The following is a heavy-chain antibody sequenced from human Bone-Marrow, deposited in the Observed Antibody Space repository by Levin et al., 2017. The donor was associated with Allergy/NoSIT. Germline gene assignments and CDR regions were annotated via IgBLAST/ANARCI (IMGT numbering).Heavy chain of an antibody. D-gene: IGHD6-19*01. V-gene: IGHV3-23*01. CDR3: AKGMELWDIIAVGPPFDY. J-gene: IGHJ4*02. CDR2: ISGGGGRT. Sequence: GESLKISCTASGFTFSTYAMSWVRQAPGKGLEWVSSISGGGGRTDYADSVKGRFTISRDNSKNTLYLQMNSLRVEDTAVFYCAKGMELWDIIAVGPPFDYWGQGTLVTVSS. CDR1: GFTFSTYA.